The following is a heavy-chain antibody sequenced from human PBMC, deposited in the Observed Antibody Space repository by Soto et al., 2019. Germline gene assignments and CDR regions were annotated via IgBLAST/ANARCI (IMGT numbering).Heavy chain of an antibody. D-gene: IGHD6-6*01. CDR2: SSGSGGTT. CDR3: AKAPWEYSSSHFYYGMDV. CDR1: VITFRNDG. Sequence: PGGSRTGSCAASVITFRNDGMSWVRQAPVKGLEWVSASSGSGGTTYYADSVKGLFTISRDNPNNTLYLQMNSLRAEDTAVYYCAKAPWEYSSSHFYYGMDVWGQGTTVTVS. V-gene: IGHV3-23*01. J-gene: IGHJ6*02.